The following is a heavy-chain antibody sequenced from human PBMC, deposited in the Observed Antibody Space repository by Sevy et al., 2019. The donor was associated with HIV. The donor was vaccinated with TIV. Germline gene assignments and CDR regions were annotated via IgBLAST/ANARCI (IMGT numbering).Heavy chain of an antibody. CDR2: ISYDGTTK. J-gene: IGHJ4*02. CDR3: AKGLHNFGKSDMLTFDY. D-gene: IGHD3-16*01. Sequence: GGSLRLSCAASGFTFSSYGMHWVRQAQGEGLEWVTFISYDGTTKFYGDSLKGRFTFSRDNSKDTRYLQMNSLRAEDTAVYFCAKGLHNFGKSDMLTFDYWGQGPLVTVSS. V-gene: IGHV3-30*18. CDR1: GFTFSSYG.